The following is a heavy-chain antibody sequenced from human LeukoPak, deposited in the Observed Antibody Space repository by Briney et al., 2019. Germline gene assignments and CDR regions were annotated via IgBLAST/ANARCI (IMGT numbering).Heavy chain of an antibody. CDR2: INAGNGNT. Sequence: ASAKVSCKASGYTFTSYAMHWVRQAPGQRLEWMGWINAGNGNTKYSQEFQGRVTITRDTSASTAYMELSSLRSEDMAVYYCAREARTYYDFWSGYFDYWGQGTLVTVSS. CDR3: AREARTYYDFWSGYFDY. J-gene: IGHJ4*02. V-gene: IGHV1-3*03. D-gene: IGHD3-3*01. CDR1: GYTFTSYA.